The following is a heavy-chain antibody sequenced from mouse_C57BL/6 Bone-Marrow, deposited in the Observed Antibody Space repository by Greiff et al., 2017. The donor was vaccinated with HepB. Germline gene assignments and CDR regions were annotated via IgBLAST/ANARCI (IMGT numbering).Heavy chain of an antibody. CDR3: ARNYDYDGADYFDY. V-gene: IGHV1-26*01. CDR2: INPNNGGT. Sequence: EVQLQQSGPELVKPGASVKISCKASGYTFTDYYMNWVKQSHGKSLEWIGDINPNNGGTSYNQKFKGKATLTVDKSSSTAYMELRSLTSEDSAVYYCARNYDYDGADYFDYWGQGTTLTVSS. CDR1: GYTFTDYY. J-gene: IGHJ2*01. D-gene: IGHD2-4*01.